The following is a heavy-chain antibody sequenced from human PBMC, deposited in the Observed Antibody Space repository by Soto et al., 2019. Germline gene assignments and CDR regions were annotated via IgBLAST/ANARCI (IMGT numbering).Heavy chain of an antibody. J-gene: IGHJ4*02. CDR2: IYHSGST. D-gene: IGHD6-19*01. Sequence: KSSETLSLTCAVSGYSISSGYYWGWVRQPPGKGLEWIGSIYHSGSTYYNPSLKSRVTISVDTSKNQFSLKLSSVTAADTAVYYCAGRSDSSGWYYWGQGTLVTVSS. V-gene: IGHV4-38-2*01. CDR1: GYSISSGYY. CDR3: AGRSDSSGWYY.